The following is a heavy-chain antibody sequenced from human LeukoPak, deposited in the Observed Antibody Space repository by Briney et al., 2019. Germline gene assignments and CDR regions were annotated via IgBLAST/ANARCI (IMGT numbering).Heavy chain of an antibody. J-gene: IGHJ4*02. Sequence: GGSLRLSCAASGFTFSSCWMTWVRQAPGKGLGWVAHINQDGGEKYYVGSVKGRFTISGDNAQNSLYLQMSNLRAEDTAVYYCVKDTVSPKAMTTGYFDYWGLGTLVTVSS. CDR2: INQDGGEK. CDR1: GFTFSSCW. V-gene: IGHV3-7*01. D-gene: IGHD4-17*01. CDR3: VKDTVSPKAMTTGYFDY.